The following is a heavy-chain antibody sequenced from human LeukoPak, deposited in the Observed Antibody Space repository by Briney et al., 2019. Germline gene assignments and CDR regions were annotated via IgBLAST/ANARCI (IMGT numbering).Heavy chain of an antibody. CDR3: ARDAQLGYCSGGSCSDAFDI. D-gene: IGHD2-15*01. CDR1: GFTFSDYY. V-gene: IGHV3-11*01. J-gene: IGHJ3*02. CDR2: ISSSGSTI. Sequence: GGSLRLSCAASGFTFSDYYMSWIRQAPGKGLEWVSYISSSGSTIYYADSVKGRFTISRGNAKNSVYLQMNSLRAEDMAVYYCARDAQLGYCSGGSCSDAFDIWGQGTMVTVSS.